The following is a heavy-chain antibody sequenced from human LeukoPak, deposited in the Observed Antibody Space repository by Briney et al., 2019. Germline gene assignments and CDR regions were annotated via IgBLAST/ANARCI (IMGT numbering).Heavy chain of an antibody. CDR2: IYYSGST. CDR3: VSFWVGYCSSTSCFRPDY. CDR1: GGSISSGDYY. D-gene: IGHD2-2*01. V-gene: IGHV4-30-4*01. Sequence: SETLSLTCTVSGGSISSGDYYWSWIRQPPGKGLEWIGYIYYSGSTYYNPSLKSRVTISVDTSKNQFSLKLSSVTAADTAVYYCVSFWVGYCSSTSCFRPDYWGQGTLVTVSS. J-gene: IGHJ4*02.